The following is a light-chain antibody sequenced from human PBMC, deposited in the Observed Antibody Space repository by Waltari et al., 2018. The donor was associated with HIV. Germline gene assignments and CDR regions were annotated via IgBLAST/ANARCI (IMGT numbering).Light chain of an antibody. CDR3: QTWGTGIQV. J-gene: IGLJ1*01. Sequence: QLVLTQSPSASASLGASVKLTCTLSSGHSHYAIAWHQQQPGRGPRYLMKLNRDGRHTEGDGFPDRVSASSWGAERDRTISPRQSEDGADYYGQTWGTGIQVFGSGTKVTVL. V-gene: IGLV4-69*01. CDR2: LNRDGRH. CDR1: SGHSHYA.